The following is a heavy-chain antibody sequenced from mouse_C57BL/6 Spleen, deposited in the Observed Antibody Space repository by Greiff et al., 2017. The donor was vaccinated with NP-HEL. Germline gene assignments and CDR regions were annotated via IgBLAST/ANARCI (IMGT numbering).Heavy chain of an antibody. V-gene: IGHV5-17*01. CDR3: ASPYDYSAMDY. CDR1: GFTFSDYG. Sequence: EVHLVESGGGLVKPGGSLKLSCAASGFTFSDYGMHWVRQAPEKGLEWVAYISSGSSTIYYADTVKGRFTISRDNAKNTLFLQMTSLRSEDTAMYYCASPYDYSAMDYWGQGTSVTVSS. CDR2: ISSGSSTI. D-gene: IGHD6-5*01. J-gene: IGHJ4*01.